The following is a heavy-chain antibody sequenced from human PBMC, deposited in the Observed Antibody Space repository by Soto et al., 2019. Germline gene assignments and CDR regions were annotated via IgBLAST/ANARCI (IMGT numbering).Heavy chain of an antibody. Sequence: PWETLSLTCTVSGGSISSSNYCWGWIRQPPGKGLEWIGSIYYSGSTYYNPSLKSRVTISVDTSKNQFSLKLSSVTAADTAVYYCAREGSIAVAVGKLDYWGQGTLVTVSS. CDR1: GGSISSSNYC. J-gene: IGHJ4*02. CDR3: AREGSIAVAVGKLDY. CDR2: IYYSGST. D-gene: IGHD6-19*01. V-gene: IGHV4-39*02.